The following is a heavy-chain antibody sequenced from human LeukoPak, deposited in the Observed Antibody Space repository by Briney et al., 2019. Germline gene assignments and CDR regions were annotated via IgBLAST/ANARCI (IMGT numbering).Heavy chain of an antibody. Sequence: SETLSLTCTVSGGSISSGDYSWSWIRQPPGKGLEWIGYIYYSGSTYYNPSLKSRVTISVDTSKNQSSLKLSSVTAADTAVYYCAREYSSSYFDYWGQGTLVTVSS. CDR1: GGSISSGDYS. D-gene: IGHD6-6*01. CDR2: IYYSGST. CDR3: AREYSSSYFDY. V-gene: IGHV4-30-4*01. J-gene: IGHJ4*02.